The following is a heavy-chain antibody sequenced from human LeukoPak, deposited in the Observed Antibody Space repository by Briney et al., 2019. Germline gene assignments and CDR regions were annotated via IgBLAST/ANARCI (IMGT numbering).Heavy chain of an antibody. CDR1: GYTFTSYD. J-gene: IGHJ6*02. D-gene: IGHD3-22*01. Sequence: ASVKVSCKASGYTFTSYDINWVRQATGQGLEWMGWMNPNSGNTGYAQKFQGRVTMTRNTSISTAYMELSSLRSEDTAVYYCARVAYYYDSSGYPYYYYGMDVWGQGTTVTVSS. CDR3: ARVAYYYDSSGYPYYYYGMDV. V-gene: IGHV1-8*01. CDR2: MNPNSGNT.